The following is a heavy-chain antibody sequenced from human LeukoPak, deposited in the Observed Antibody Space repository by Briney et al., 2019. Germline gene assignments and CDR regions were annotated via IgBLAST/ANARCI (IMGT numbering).Heavy chain of an antibody. V-gene: IGHV4-59*08. J-gene: IGHJ5*02. CDR2: RSYSGST. CDR3: ARGPLGYCSGGSCYSIDP. D-gene: IGHD2-15*01. CDR1: GDSISNHY. Sequence: PSETLSLTCTVSGDSISNHYWSWIRQPPGKGLEWIGYRSYSGSTDYNPSLKSRVTISVDTSKNQFSLKLSSVTAADTAVYYCARGPLGYCSGGSCYSIDPWGQGTLVTVSS.